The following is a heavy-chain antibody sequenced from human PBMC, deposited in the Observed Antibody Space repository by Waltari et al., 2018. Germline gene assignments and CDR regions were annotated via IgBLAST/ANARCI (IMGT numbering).Heavy chain of an antibody. CDR2: IYHSWGT. CDR3: ARAYIYSTPFDY. Sequence: QVQLQESGPGLVKPSETLSLTCAVSGYSISSGYYWGWIRQPPGKGLEWIGSIYHSWGTNYNPSLKSRLTISVDTSKNRFSLKLSSVTAADTAVYYCARAYIYSTPFDYWGQGTLVTVSS. V-gene: IGHV4-38-2*01. J-gene: IGHJ4*02. CDR1: GYSISSGYY. D-gene: IGHD4-4*01.